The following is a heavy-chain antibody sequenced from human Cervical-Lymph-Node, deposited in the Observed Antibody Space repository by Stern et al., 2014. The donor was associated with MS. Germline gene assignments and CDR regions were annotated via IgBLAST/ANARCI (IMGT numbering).Heavy chain of an antibody. CDR1: GFTFSAYG. Sequence: MQLVESGGGVVRPGRSLRLSCVASGFTFSAYGMHWVRQGPGKGLEWVAIIRSDGSPKDIADSVKCRFPISRDNSKNTLYLQMTSLRPDDTAVYYCARDRRTTKFFDFWGQGARVTVAS. CDR3: ARDRRTTKFFDF. J-gene: IGHJ4*02. V-gene: IGHV3-33*08. CDR2: IRSDGSPK. D-gene: IGHD4-11*01.